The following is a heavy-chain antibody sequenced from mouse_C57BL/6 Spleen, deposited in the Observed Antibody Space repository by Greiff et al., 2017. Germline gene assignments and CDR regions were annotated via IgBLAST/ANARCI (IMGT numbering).Heavy chain of an antibody. J-gene: IGHJ2*01. D-gene: IGHD2-4*01. Sequence: VMLVESGAELAKPGASVKLSCKASGYTFISYWMHWVKQRPGQGLEWIGYINHSSGYTKYNQKFKDKATLTAGKSSSTAYMQLSILTYEDSAVYYCARDFDYGPADYWGQGTTLTVSS. V-gene: IGHV1-7*01. CDR3: ARDFDYGPADY. CDR2: INHSSGYT. CDR1: GYTFISYW.